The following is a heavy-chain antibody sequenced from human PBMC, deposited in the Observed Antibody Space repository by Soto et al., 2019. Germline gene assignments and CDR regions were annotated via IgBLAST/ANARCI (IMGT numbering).Heavy chain of an antibody. CDR2: ISGSGGST. D-gene: IGHD3-10*01. V-gene: IGHV3-23*01. J-gene: IGHJ4*02. CDR1: GFTFSSYA. CDR3: AKVNRYYYGSGSERGRYYFDY. Sequence: GRSLRLSCAASGFTFSSYAMSWVRQAPGKGLEWVSAISGSGGSTYYADSVKGRFTISRDNSKNTLYLQMNSLRAEDTAVYYCAKVNRYYYGSGSERGRYYFDYWGQGTLVTVSS.